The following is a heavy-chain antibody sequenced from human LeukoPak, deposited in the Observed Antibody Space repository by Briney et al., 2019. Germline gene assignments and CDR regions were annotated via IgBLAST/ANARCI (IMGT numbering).Heavy chain of an antibody. J-gene: IGHJ4*02. CDR1: GGSISSGSYY. V-gene: IGHV4-61*02. CDR3: ASDSGSYYGGYYFDY. D-gene: IGHD1-26*01. Sequence: PSETLSLTCTVSGGSISSGSYYWSWIRQPAGKGLEWIGRIYTSGSTNYNPSLKSRVTMSVDTSKNQFSLKLSSVTAADTAVYYCASDSGSYYGGYYFDYWGQGTLVTVSS. CDR2: IYTSGST.